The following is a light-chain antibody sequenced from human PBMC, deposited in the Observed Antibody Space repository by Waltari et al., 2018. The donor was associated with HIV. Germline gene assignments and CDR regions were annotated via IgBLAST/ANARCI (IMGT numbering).Light chain of an antibody. CDR2: GAS. J-gene: IGKJ1*01. CDR1: QSVSSNH. V-gene: IGKV3-20*01. Sequence: DIILTQPPGTASSLPGESATLSCSASQSVSSNHLAWYQQRPGQAPRLLIYGASSRATGIPDRFSGSGSGTDFILTISRLEPEDVAVYYCQQYGGSRWTFGQGTKVEIK. CDR3: QQYGGSRWT.